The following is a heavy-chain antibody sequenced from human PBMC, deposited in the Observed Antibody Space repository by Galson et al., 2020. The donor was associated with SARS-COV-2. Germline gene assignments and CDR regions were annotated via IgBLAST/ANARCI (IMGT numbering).Heavy chain of an antibody. CDR2: VLNSGTT. CDR1: GGSIRSSNYY. V-gene: IGHV4-39*07. D-gene: IGHD6-19*01. J-gene: IGHJ5*02. Sequence: SETLSLTCAVSGGSIRSSNYYWGWIRQPPGKGLEWIGSVLNSGTTHYSPSLQSRVTISVDTSKNQFSLNLNSVTAADTAMYYCARDATSSGWDNWFDPWGQGTLVTGSS. CDR3: ARDATSSGWDNWFDP.